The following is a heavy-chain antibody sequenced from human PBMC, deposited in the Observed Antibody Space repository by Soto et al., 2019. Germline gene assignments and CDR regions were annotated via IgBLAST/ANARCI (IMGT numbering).Heavy chain of an antibody. Sequence: LSLTCAVYGGSFSGYYWSWIRQPPGKGLEWIGEINHSGSTNYNPSLKSRVTISVGTSKNQFSLKLSSVTAADTAVYYCARGRSYDYIWGSYRSYYYYYMDVWGKGTTVTVSS. V-gene: IGHV4-34*01. CDR3: ARGRSYDYIWGSYRSYYYYYMDV. CDR2: INHSGST. CDR1: GGSFSGYY. J-gene: IGHJ6*03. D-gene: IGHD3-16*02.